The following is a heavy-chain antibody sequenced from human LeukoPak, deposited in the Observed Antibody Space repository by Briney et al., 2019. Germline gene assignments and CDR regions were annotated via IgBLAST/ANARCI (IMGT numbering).Heavy chain of an antibody. CDR1: GYTFTSYG. Sequence: ASVKVSCKASGYTFTSYGISWVRQAPGQGLEWMGWISAYNGNTNYAQKLQGRVTMTTDTSTSTAYMELRSLRSDDTAVYYCAREESDDYVWGSYRYSQGPFDYWGQGTLVTVSS. CDR3: AREESDDYVWGSYRYSQGPFDY. CDR2: ISAYNGNT. D-gene: IGHD3-16*02. V-gene: IGHV1-18*01. J-gene: IGHJ4*02.